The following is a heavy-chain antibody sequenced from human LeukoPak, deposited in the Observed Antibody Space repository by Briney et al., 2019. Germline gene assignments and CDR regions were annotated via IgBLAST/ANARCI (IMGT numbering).Heavy chain of an antibody. V-gene: IGHV3-21*01. D-gene: IGHD3-22*01. CDR3: AKELIKEDYYDSSGYGPPFDY. Sequence: GGSLRLSCAASGFTFSSYSMNWVRQAPGKGLEWVSSISSSSSYIYYADSVKGRFTISRDNAKNSLYLQMNSLRAEDTAVYYCAKELIKEDYYDSSGYGPPFDYWGQGTLVTVSS. CDR2: ISSSSSYI. J-gene: IGHJ4*02. CDR1: GFTFSSYS.